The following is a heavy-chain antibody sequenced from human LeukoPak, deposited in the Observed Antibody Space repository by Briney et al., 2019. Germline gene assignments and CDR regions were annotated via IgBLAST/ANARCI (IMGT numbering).Heavy chain of an antibody. D-gene: IGHD3-9*01. J-gene: IGHJ4*02. V-gene: IGHV4-59*01. CDR1: GVSISNYY. CDR2: FSNSGST. CDR3: ARGYYNILTGYYVDY. Sequence: SETLSLTCTDSGVSISNYYWSWIRQPPGKGLEWIGYFSNSGSTDYNPSLKSRVTISVDTSKNQFSLKLSSVTAADTAVYYCARGYYNILTGYYVDYWGQGTLVTVSS.